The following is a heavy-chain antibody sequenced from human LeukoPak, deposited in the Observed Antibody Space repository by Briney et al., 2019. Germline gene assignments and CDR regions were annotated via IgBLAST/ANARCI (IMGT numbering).Heavy chain of an antibody. D-gene: IGHD1-26*01. CDR2: ISSSSSYT. V-gene: IGHV3-11*06. CDR3: ARDDAVGATTYWYFDL. CDR1: GFTFSDYY. J-gene: IGHJ2*01. Sequence: GGSLRLSCAASGFTFSDYYMSWIRQAPGKGLEWVSYISSSSSYTNYADSVKGRFTISRDNAKNSLYLQMNSLRAEDTAVYYCARDDAVGATTYWYFDLWGRGTLVTVSS.